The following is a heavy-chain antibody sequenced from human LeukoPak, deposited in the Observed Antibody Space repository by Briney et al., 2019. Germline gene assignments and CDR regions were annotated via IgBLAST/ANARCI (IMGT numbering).Heavy chain of an antibody. CDR2: VWATGTKK. CDR1: GFMFSNYG. D-gene: IGHD3-10*01. CDR3: ARKRDGSGSYFNNYFYYYYMDV. V-gene: IGHV3-33*01. Sequence: GGSLRLSCVASGFMFSNYGMHWVRQAPGKGLEWVAVVWATGTKKDHADSVKGRFTISRDNTKNTLYLQMNSLRAEDTAVYYCARKRDGSGSYFNNYFYYYYMDVWGKGTTVTVTS. J-gene: IGHJ6*03.